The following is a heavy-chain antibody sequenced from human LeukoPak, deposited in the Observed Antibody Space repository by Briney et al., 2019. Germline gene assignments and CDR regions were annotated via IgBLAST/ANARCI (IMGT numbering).Heavy chain of an antibody. CDR2: ISGSGGST. D-gene: IGHD2-21*01. J-gene: IGHJ2*01. V-gene: IGHV3-23*01. CDR1: GFTFSSNA. Sequence: GGSLRLSCAASGFTFSSNAMSWVRQAPGKGLEWVSSISGSGGSTNYADSVKGRFTISRDNSKNTLYLQMNGLRAEDTAVYYCAKTTLYCGGDGCWYFDLWGRGTLVTVSS. CDR3: AKTTLYCGGDGCWYFDL.